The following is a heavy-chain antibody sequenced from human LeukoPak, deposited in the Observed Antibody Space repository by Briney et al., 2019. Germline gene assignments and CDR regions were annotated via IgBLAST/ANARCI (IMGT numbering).Heavy chain of an antibody. Sequence: SETLSLTCTVSGGSISSYYWSWIRQPPGKGLEWIGYIYYSGSTNYNPSLKSRVTISLDTSKNQISLKLSSVTAADTAVYYCARSGSSGYYYAGYWFDPWGQGTLVTVSS. D-gene: IGHD3-22*01. CDR1: GGSISSYY. V-gene: IGHV4-59*08. CDR3: ARSGSSGYYYAGYWFDP. CDR2: IYYSGST. J-gene: IGHJ5*02.